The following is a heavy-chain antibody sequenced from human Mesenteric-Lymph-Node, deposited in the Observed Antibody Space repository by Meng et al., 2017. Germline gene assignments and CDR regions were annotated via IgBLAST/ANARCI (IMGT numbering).Heavy chain of an antibody. J-gene: IGHJ4*02. Sequence: QWQLQRGGAGLLKPSETPSLTCAVYGGSFSGYYWSWIRQPPGKGLEWIGDIDHSGDTNYNPSLKSRVTMSVDTSKNQFSLKLSSVTAADTAVYYCARADKVRFDYWGQGTLVTVSS. CDR1: GGSFSGYY. CDR2: IDHSGDT. CDR3: ARADKVRFDY. V-gene: IGHV4-34*01.